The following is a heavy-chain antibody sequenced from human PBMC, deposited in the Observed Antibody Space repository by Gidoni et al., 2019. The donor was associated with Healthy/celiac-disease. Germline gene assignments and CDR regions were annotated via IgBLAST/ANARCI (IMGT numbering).Heavy chain of an antibody. CDR1: GFTFSSYW. J-gene: IGHJ3*02. CDR3: ARGCGGDCYSWADAFDI. CDR2: INSDGSST. D-gene: IGHD2-21*02. Sequence: EVQLVESGGGLVQPGGSLRLSCAASGFTFSSYWMHWVRQAPGKGLVWVSRINSDGSSTSYADSVKGRFTISRDNAKNTLYLQMNSLRAEDTAVYYCARGCGGDCYSWADAFDIWGQGTMVTVSS. V-gene: IGHV3-74*01.